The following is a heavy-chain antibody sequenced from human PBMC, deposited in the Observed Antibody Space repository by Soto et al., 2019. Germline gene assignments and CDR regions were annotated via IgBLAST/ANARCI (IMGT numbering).Heavy chain of an antibody. J-gene: IGHJ6*02. D-gene: IGHD3-10*01. V-gene: IGHV1-69*08. CDR1: GGTFSSYT. Sequence: QVQLVQSGAEVKKPGSSVKVSCKASGGTFSSYTISWVRQAPGQGLEWMGRIIPILGIANYAQKFQGRVTITADKSTSTAYMELSSLRAEDTAVYYCARDTSMADYYYGMDVWGQGTTVTVSS. CDR3: ARDTSMADYYYGMDV. CDR2: IIPILGIA.